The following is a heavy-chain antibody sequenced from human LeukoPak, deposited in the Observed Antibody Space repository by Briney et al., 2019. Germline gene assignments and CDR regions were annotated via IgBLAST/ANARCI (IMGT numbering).Heavy chain of an antibody. D-gene: IGHD5-18*01. CDR3: ARDRGDTAMAHPFDY. V-gene: IGHV4-59*01. J-gene: IGHJ4*02. CDR2: ISFSGST. CDR1: GDSISTYY. Sequence: SETLSLTCTVSGDSISTYYWSWLRQPPGKGLEWIGFISFSGSTNYNPSLKSRVTISIDTSKNQFSLKLSSVTAADTAVYFCARDRGDTAMAHPFDYWGQGTLVTVSS.